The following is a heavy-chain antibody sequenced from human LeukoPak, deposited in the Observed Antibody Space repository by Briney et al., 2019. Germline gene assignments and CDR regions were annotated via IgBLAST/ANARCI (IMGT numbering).Heavy chain of an antibody. D-gene: IGHD2-15*01. V-gene: IGHV3-15*01. CDR2: FTSRSAGGTI. CDR3: TTGGGTMDF. CDR1: GVTVSNTW. J-gene: IGHJ4*02. Sequence: VGSLRLSCTASGVTVSNTWMSWVRQAPGKGLEWVGLFTSRSAGGTIHYAAPVQGRFTILAEDSKNTWYLQMNGLQIEDTGIYYCTTGGGTMDFWGQGTLVTVSS.